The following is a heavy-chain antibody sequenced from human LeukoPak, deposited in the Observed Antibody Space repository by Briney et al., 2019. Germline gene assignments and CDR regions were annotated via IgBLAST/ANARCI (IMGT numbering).Heavy chain of an antibody. J-gene: IGHJ5*02. D-gene: IGHD6-13*01. Sequence: GGSLRLSCAASGFTFSSYAMSWVRQAPGKGLEWVSVIYSGGSTYYADSVKGRFTISRDTSKSTLYLQMNSLRAEDTAVYYCAKDSDELIAAAYNWFDPWGQGTLVTVSS. CDR1: GFTFSSYA. V-gene: IGHV3-23*03. CDR3: AKDSDELIAAAYNWFDP. CDR2: IYSGGST.